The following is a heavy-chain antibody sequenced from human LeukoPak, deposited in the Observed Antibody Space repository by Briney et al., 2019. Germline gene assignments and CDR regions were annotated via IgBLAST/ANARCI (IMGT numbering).Heavy chain of an antibody. V-gene: IGHV3-23*01. CDR2: ISGSGGST. CDR3: AKDPATLAGPPVDFDY. D-gene: IGHD6-19*01. Sequence: GGSLRLSCAASGFTFSSYAMSWVRQAPGKGLEWVSAISGSGGSTYYADSVKGRFTISRDNSKNTLYLQMNSLRAEDTAVYYCAKDPATLAGPPVDFDYWGQGTLVTVAS. CDR1: GFTFSSYA. J-gene: IGHJ4*02.